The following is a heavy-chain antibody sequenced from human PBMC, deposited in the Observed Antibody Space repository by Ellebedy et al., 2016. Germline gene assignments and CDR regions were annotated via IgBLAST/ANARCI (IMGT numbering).Heavy chain of an antibody. J-gene: IGHJ5*02. CDR3: TTVIIGGGS. Sequence: GGSLRLXXAASGLTFSNAWLSWVRQAPGKGLEWVGRIKNKGDGGTTDYAAPVKGRFTISRDDSKNTLYLQMNSLKTEDTAVYYCTTVIIGGGSWGPGTLVTVSS. V-gene: IGHV3-15*01. D-gene: IGHD3/OR15-3a*01. CDR1: GLTFSNAW. CDR2: IKNKGDGGTT.